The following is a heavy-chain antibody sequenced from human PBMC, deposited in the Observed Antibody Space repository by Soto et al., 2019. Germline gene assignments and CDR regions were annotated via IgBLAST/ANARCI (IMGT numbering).Heavy chain of an antibody. CDR1: GASMSSGDYY. CDR3: ARGRSPIYSGYAIDY. D-gene: IGHD5-12*01. V-gene: IGHV4-61*08. CDR2: IYYSGST. J-gene: IGHJ4*02. Sequence: PSETLSLTCTVSGASMSSGDYYWTWIRQPPGKGLEWIGSIYYSGSTNYNPSLKSRVTISVDTSKNQFSLKLSSATAADTAMYYCARGRSPIYSGYAIDYWGQGTLVTVSS.